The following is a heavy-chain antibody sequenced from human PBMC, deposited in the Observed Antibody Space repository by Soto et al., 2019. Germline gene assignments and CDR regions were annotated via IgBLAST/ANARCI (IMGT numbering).Heavy chain of an antibody. CDR2: IIPVCGTA. J-gene: IGHJ4*02. CDR3: ARWRVTTDLDAFDY. Sequence: QVQLLQAGAEVKKPGSSVKVSCKASGGTFISYAISWVRQAPGRGLEWMGGIIPVCGTANYTQKFQGRRTITADESTSISCKEMSSLRSEDTALYYCARWRVTTDLDAFDYWGQGNLFTDSS. CDR1: GGTFISYA. V-gene: IGHV1-69*01. D-gene: IGHD4-4*01.